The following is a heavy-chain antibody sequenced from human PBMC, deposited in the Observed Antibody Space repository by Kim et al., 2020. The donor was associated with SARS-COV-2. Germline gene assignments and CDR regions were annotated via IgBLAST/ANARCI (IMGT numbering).Heavy chain of an antibody. CDR1: GYTFTDYG. Sequence: ASVKVSCKASGYTFTDYGLHWVRQAPGDRLEWMGWINTDNGNTKYSQQFQGRDTFMWDRSASTAYMELTSLRSDDTAIYYCAREKLMAGYGMDVWGQRPTVIVSS. CDR3: AREKLMAGYGMDV. J-gene: IGHJ6*02. D-gene: IGHD2-8*01. V-gene: IGHV1-3*04. CDR2: INTDNGNT.